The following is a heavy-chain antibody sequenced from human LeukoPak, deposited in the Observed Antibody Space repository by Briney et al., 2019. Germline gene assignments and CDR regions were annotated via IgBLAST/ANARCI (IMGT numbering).Heavy chain of an antibody. CDR1: GFTFDDYG. CDR2: INWNGGST. V-gene: IGHV3-20*04. J-gene: IGHJ4*02. D-gene: IGHD6-19*01. Sequence: GGSLRLSCAASGFTFDDYGMSWVRQVPGKGLEWVSGINWNGGSTSYADSVKGRFTISRDNAKNSLYLQMNTLRAEDTALYYCARVKDIAVAGAIDYWGQGTLVTVSS. CDR3: ARVKDIAVAGAIDY.